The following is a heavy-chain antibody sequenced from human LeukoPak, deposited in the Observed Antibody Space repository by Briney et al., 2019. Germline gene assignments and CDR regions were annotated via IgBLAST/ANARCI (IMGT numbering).Heavy chain of an antibody. D-gene: IGHD4-17*01. J-gene: IGHJ3*02. CDR2: ISWNSGSI. CDR1: GFTFDDYA. V-gene: IGHV3-9*01. Sequence: PGGSLRLSCAASGFTFDDYAMHWVRQAPGKGLEWVSGISWNSGSIGYADSVKGRFTISRDNARNSLYLQMNSLRAEDTALYYCAKDYMTTVTTGAFDIWGQGTMVTVSS. CDR3: AKDYMTTVTTGAFDI.